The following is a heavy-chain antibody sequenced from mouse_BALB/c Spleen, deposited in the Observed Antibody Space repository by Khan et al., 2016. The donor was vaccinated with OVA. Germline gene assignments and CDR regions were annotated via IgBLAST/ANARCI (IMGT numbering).Heavy chain of an antibody. CDR1: GYSITSDYA. Sequence: VQLKESGPGLVKPSQSLSLTCTVTGYSITSDYAWNWIRQFPGNKLEWMGYINYSGRTSYTPSLKSRISITRDTSKNQFFLQLNSVTTEDTATXYCVRGRSYWGQGTLVTVSA. J-gene: IGHJ3*01. CDR2: INYSGRT. CDR3: VRGRSY. V-gene: IGHV3-2*02. D-gene: IGHD3-3*01.